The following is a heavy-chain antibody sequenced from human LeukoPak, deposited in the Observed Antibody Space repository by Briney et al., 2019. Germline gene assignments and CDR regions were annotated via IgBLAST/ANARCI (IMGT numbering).Heavy chain of an antibody. CDR3: ARRHYDSSGWSILDY. V-gene: IGHV4-39*01. D-gene: IGHD6-19*01. J-gene: IGHJ4*02. CDR1: GGSISSSNYF. Sequence: ASETLSLTCTVSGGSISSSNYFWDWIRQPPGKGLEWIGSIHYSGSTYYSPSLKSRVTISVDTSKNQFSLKLRSVTAADTAAYYCARRHYDSSGWSILDYWGQGTLVTVSS. CDR2: IHYSGST.